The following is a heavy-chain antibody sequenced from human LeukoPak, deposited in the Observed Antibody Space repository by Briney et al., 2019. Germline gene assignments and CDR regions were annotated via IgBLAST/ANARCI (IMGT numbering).Heavy chain of an antibody. Sequence: SGGSLRLSCAASGFTFSSYAMHWVRQAPGKGLEWVSAISGSGGSTYYADSVKGRFTISRDNSKNTLYLQMNSLRAEDTAVYYCAKIEYCSSTSCYYFDYWGQGTLVTVSS. V-gene: IGHV3-23*01. J-gene: IGHJ4*02. CDR2: ISGSGGST. CDR3: AKIEYCSSTSCYYFDY. D-gene: IGHD2-2*01. CDR1: GFTFSSYA.